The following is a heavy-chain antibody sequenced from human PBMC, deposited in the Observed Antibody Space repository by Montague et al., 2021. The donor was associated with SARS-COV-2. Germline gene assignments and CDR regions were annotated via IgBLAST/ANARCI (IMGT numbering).Heavy chain of an antibody. CDR3: ARGSLGGYYFDY. V-gene: IGHV3-33*01. CDR1: GFIFSSYG. Sequence: SLRLSCAASGFIFSSYGMHWVRQAPGKGLEWVAHIRYDGSNENYVDSVKGRFTISRDNFKNTLYLQMNSLRAEDTAIYYCARGSLGGYYFDYWGQGTLVTVSS. CDR2: IRYDGSNE. D-gene: IGHD3-16*01. J-gene: IGHJ4*02.